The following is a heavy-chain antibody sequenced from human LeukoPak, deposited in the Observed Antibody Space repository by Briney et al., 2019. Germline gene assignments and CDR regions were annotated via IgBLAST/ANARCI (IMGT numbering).Heavy chain of an antibody. CDR3: ARDARRPRVWFGELLGGVFDY. Sequence: PGGSLRLSCAASGFTFSDYSMHWVRQAPGKGLNWVAFIRYDGNNKYYADSVKGRFTISRDNSRNTLYLQMNSVRAEDTAVYYCARDARRPRVWFGELLGGVFDYWGQGTLVTVSS. D-gene: IGHD3-10*01. CDR1: GFTFSDYS. CDR2: IRYDGNNK. J-gene: IGHJ4*02. V-gene: IGHV3-30*02.